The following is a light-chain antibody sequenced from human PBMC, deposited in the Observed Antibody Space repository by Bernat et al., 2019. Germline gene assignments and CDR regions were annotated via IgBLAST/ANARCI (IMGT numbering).Light chain of an antibody. V-gene: IGKV1-39*01. J-gene: IGKJ4*01. Sequence: DIQMTQSPSSLSASVGDTVTITCRAGQSISSYLNWYQQKPGKAPKFLIYGASTLQTGVPSRFSASGSGTDFTLTISSLHPEDFATYYCQQSYSTPLTFGGGTTVELK. CDR1: QSISSY. CDR2: GAS. CDR3: QQSYSTPLT.